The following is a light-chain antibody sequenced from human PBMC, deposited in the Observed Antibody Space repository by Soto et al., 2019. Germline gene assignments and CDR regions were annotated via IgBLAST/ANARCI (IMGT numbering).Light chain of an antibody. J-gene: IGKJ1*01. V-gene: IGKV3-15*01. Sequence: IGLTQSPENRPLSPGERATLPCRASQSVSSSFLAWYQQIPGQAPRLLIYGASTRATGIPARFSGSGSGTEFTLTVSSLQSEDFAVYYCLQYNNWPKTFGQGTKVDIK. CDR2: GAS. CDR1: QSVSSS. CDR3: LQYNNWPKT.